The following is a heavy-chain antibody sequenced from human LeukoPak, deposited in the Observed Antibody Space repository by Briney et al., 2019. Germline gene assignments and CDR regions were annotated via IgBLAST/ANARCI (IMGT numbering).Heavy chain of an antibody. Sequence: GRSLRLSCAASGFTFSSYAMHWVRQAPGKGLEWVAVISYDGSNKYYADSVKGRFTISRDNSKNTLYLQMNSLRAEDTAVYYCARDPGGSYGYWGQGTLVTVSS. CDR1: GFTFSSYA. V-gene: IGHV3-30-3*01. CDR3: ARDPGGSYGY. J-gene: IGHJ4*02. CDR2: ISYDGSNK. D-gene: IGHD1-26*01.